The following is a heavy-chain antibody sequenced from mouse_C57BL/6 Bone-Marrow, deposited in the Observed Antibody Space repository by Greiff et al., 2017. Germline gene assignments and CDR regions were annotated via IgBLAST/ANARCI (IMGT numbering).Heavy chain of an antibody. CDR1: GYTFTSYG. V-gene: IGHV1-81*01. D-gene: IGHD1-2*01. J-gene: IGHJ4*01. Sequence: VQLQQSGAELARPGASVKLSCKASGYTFTSYGISWVKQRTGQGLEWIGEIYPRSGNTYYNEKFKGKATLTADKSSSTECMELRSLTSEDSAVYFCARGVLRRYYYAMDYWGQGTSVTVSS. CDR2: IYPRSGNT. CDR3: ARGVLRRYYYAMDY.